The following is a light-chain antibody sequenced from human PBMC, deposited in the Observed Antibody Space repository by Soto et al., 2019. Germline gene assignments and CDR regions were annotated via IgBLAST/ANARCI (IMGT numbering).Light chain of an antibody. CDR2: DVS. Sequence: DIQMTQSPSTLSASVGDRVTITCRASQTISSWLAWYQQKPGKAPKLLIYDVSNLERGVPSRFSGSGSGTEFTLTISSLQPDDSATYYCQQYNTFWTFGQGTKVDIK. J-gene: IGKJ1*01. V-gene: IGKV1-5*01. CDR1: QTISSW. CDR3: QQYNTFWT.